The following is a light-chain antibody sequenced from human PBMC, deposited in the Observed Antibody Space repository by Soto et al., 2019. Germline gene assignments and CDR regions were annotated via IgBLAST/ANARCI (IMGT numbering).Light chain of an antibody. CDR1: SSDVGGYNY. CDR2: DVS. CDR3: CSYAGSYTHYV. V-gene: IGLV2-11*01. J-gene: IGLJ1*01. Sequence: QSALTQPRSVSGSPGQSITISCTGTSSDVGGYNYVSWYRQHPGKAPKLMIYDVSKRPSGVPDHFSGSKSGNTASLTISGLQAEDEADYYCCSYAGSYTHYVFGTGTKVTVL.